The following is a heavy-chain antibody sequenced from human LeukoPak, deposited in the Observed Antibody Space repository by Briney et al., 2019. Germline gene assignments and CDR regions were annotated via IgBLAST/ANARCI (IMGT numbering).Heavy chain of an antibody. Sequence: SETLSLTCTVSGGSISSYYWSWIRQPPGKGLEWIGYIYYSGSTNYNPSLKSRVTISVDTSKNQFSLKLSSVTAADTAVYYCARLMERYSSSWYYRGGYYYYYMDVWGKGTTVTISS. J-gene: IGHJ6*03. CDR3: ARLMERYSSSWYYRGGYYYYYMDV. V-gene: IGHV4-59*01. CDR2: IYYSGST. D-gene: IGHD6-13*01. CDR1: GGSISSYY.